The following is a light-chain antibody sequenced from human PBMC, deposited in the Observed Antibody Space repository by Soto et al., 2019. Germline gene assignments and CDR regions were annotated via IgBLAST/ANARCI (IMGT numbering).Light chain of an antibody. J-gene: IGLJ1*01. CDR2: EAS. Sequence: QSVLTQPASVSGSPGLSITISCTGTSSDVGNYNLVSWYQQHPGKAPKLMIYEASKRPSGVSNRFSGSKSGNTASLTISGLQAEDEADYYCCSYAGDSTPYVFGTGTKVTVL. CDR1: SSDVGNYNL. CDR3: CSYAGDSTPYV. V-gene: IGLV2-23*01.